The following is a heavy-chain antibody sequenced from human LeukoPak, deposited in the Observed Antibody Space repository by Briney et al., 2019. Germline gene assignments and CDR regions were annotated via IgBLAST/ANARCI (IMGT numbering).Heavy chain of an antibody. CDR2: INHSGST. CDR1: GGSFSGYY. CDR3: ASTAIPLGKRITMIVDY. V-gene: IGHV4-34*01. J-gene: IGHJ4*02. D-gene: IGHD3-22*01. Sequence: SQTLSLTCAVYGGSFSGYYWSWICQPPGKGLEWIGEINHSGSTNYNPSLKSRVTISVDTSKNQFSLKLSSVTAADTAVYYCASTAIPLGKRITMIVDYWGQGTLVTVSS.